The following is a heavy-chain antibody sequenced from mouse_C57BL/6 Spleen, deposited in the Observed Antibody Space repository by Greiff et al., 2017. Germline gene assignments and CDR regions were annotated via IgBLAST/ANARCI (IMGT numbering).Heavy chain of an antibody. V-gene: IGHV5-4*03. D-gene: IGHD4-1*01. CDR2: ISDGGSYT. Sequence: EVKLVESGGGLVKPGGSLKLSCAASGFTFSSYAMSWVRQTPEKRLEWVATISDGGSYTYYPDNVKGRFTIARDNAKNNLYLQMSHLKSEDTAMYYCARGTGTVFAYWGQGTLVTVSA. J-gene: IGHJ3*01. CDR1: GFTFSSYA. CDR3: ARGTGTVFAY.